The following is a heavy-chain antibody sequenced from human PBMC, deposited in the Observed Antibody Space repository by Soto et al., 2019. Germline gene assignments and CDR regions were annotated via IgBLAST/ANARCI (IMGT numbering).Heavy chain of an antibody. D-gene: IGHD3-3*01. Sequence: EVQLVESWGSLVQPGRSLKLSCAASGFTFSTHSMNWVRQAPGRGLEWVSYIHSSSSWEVYADSVRGRFTVSRDNAKNSLYLQMSSLRAEDTAVYYCVFDFWLVPTVWGKGTTVNVSS. CDR3: VFDFWLVPTV. CDR1: GFTFSTHS. V-gene: IGHV3-48*01. J-gene: IGHJ6*04. CDR2: IHSSSSWE.